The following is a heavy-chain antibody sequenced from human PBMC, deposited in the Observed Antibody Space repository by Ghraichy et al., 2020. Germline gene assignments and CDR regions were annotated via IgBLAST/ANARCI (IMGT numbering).Heavy chain of an antibody. CDR1: GDSVSSNSAA. V-gene: IGHV6-1*01. Sequence: SQTLSLTCAISGDSVSSNSAAWNWIRQSPSRGLEWLGRTYYRSKWYNDYAVSVKSRITINPDTSKNQFSLQLNSVTPEDTAVYYCARSSGWYVSISVVFDYWGQGTLVTVSS. CDR2: TYYRSKWYN. D-gene: IGHD6-19*01. CDR3: ARSSGWYVSISVVFDY. J-gene: IGHJ4*02.